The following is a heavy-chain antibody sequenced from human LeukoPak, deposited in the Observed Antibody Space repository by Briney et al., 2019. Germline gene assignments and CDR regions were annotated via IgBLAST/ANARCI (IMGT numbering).Heavy chain of an antibody. Sequence: GGSLRLSCAASGFTFISYEMNWVRQAPWKGLEWVSYISSSGSTIYYTDSVKGRFTISRDNAKNSLYLQMNSLRAEDTAVYYCAELGITMIGGVWGKGTTVTISS. J-gene: IGHJ6*04. V-gene: IGHV3-48*03. CDR2: ISSSGSTI. CDR1: GFTFISYE. D-gene: IGHD3-10*02. CDR3: AELGITMIGGV.